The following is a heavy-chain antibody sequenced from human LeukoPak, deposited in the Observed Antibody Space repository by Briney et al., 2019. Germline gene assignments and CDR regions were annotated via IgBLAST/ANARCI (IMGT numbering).Heavy chain of an antibody. V-gene: IGHV3-7*01. CDR1: GFNIGTYW. J-gene: IGHJ6*02. CDR3: AIAYGMDV. Sequence: GGSLRLSCAASGFNIGTYWMTWVRQAPGKGLEWVANIKHDGSEKVYVDSVKGRFTISRDNAKKSLYLQMNSLRTEDTAVYYCAIAYGMDVWGQGTTVTVSS. CDR2: IKHDGSEK.